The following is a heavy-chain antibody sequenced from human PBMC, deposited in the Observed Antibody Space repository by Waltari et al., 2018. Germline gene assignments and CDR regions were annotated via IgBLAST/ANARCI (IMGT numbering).Heavy chain of an antibody. CDR1: GASISSSSYY. Sequence: QLQLQESGPGLVTPSETLSLTCTASGASISSSSYYWGCLRHPPGKGLACVGSIYYSVSTYYNPSLNSRVTISVDTSKNQFSLKLSSLTAADTAVYFCARHVLGPYYNTILPPNYWGQGTLVTVSS. V-gene: IGHV4-39*01. D-gene: IGHD3-22*01. CDR3: ARHVLGPYYNTILPPNY. CDR2: IYYSVST. J-gene: IGHJ4*03.